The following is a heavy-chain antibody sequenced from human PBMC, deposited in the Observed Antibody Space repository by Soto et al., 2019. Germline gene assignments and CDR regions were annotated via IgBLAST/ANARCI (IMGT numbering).Heavy chain of an antibody. CDR1: GFTFSTYA. V-gene: IGHV3-23*01. Sequence: EVQLLESGGGLVQPGGALRLSCAASGFTFSTYAMNWVRQAPGNGLEWVSAISGRGGSIHYADSVKGRFTFSSDNSKNTLYLQMNSLRDENRAVYHCVKGYWKGDVWGQGTTVTVSS. J-gene: IGHJ6*02. CDR3: VKGYWKGDV. D-gene: IGHD1-1*01. CDR2: ISGRGGSI.